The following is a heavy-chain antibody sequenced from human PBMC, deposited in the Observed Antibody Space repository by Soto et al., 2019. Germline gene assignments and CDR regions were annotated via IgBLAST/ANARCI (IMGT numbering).Heavy chain of an antibody. Sequence: SETLSLTCTVSGGSISSSSYYWGWIRQPPGKGLEWIGSIYYSGSTYYNPSLKSRVTISVGTPKNQFSLKLSSVTAADTAVYYCAGQHKYSYGPGYFDYWGQGTLVTFSS. V-gene: IGHV4-39*01. J-gene: IGHJ4*02. CDR1: GGSISSSSYY. D-gene: IGHD5-18*01. CDR2: IYYSGST. CDR3: AGQHKYSYGPGYFDY.